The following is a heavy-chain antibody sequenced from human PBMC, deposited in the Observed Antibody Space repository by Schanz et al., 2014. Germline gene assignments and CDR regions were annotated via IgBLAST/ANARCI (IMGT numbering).Heavy chain of an antibody. D-gene: IGHD6-25*01. V-gene: IGHV1-8*01. CDR1: GYTFSNDD. J-gene: IGHJ5*02. Sequence: QVQLVQSGAELRKPGTSVKVSCKTSGYTFSNDDINWVRQAIGQGPEWMGWMQPDSGKTHYAEKFQDRVTMTRDVSISTAYMELSSLTSEDTAIYYCARGQRRSIGRPFGPWGQGTLVTVSS. CDR3: ARGQRRSIGRPFGP. CDR2: MQPDSGKT.